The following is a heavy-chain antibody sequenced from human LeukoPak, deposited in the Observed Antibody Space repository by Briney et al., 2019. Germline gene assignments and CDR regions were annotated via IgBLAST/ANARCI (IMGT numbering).Heavy chain of an antibody. CDR2: INPNSGGT. V-gene: IGHV1-2*06. CDR3: ARLDYYDSSGYYHVDDAFDI. D-gene: IGHD3-22*01. Sequence: ASVKVSCNASGYTFTGYYMHWVRQAPGQGLEWMGRINPNSGGTNYAQKFQGRVTMTRDTSISTAYMELSRLRSDDTAVYYCARLDYYDSSGYYHVDDAFDIWGQGTMVTVSS. J-gene: IGHJ3*02. CDR1: GYTFTGYY.